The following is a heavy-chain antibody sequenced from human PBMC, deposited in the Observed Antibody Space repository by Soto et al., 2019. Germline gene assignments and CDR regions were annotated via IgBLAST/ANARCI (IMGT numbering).Heavy chain of an antibody. V-gene: IGHV3-23*01. CDR1: GFTFSSYA. J-gene: IGHJ5*02. CDR3: AKPPGTSATYNWFEA. CDR2: IGGSGGT. Sequence: EVQLLESGGGLVQPGGSLRLSCAASGFTFSSYAMSWVRLAPGKGLEWFSSIGGSGGTYYADSVKGRFTISRDNSKNMLYLHLNSLRAEDTAIYYCAKPPGTSATYNWFEAWGQGTLVTVSS. D-gene: IGHD6-25*01.